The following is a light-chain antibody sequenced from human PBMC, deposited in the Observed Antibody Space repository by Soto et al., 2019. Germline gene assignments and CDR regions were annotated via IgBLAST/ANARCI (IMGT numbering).Light chain of an antibody. CDR2: GAS. CDR1: QSVSSSY. V-gene: IGKV3-20*01. J-gene: IGKJ2*01. Sequence: EIVLTQSPGTLSLSPGERATLSCRASQSVSSSYSAWYQQKPGQAPRLLIYGASSRATGIPDRFSGSGSGTDFTLTISRLETEDFAVYYWQQYGSSPPYTFGQGTKLEI. CDR3: QQYGSSPPYT.